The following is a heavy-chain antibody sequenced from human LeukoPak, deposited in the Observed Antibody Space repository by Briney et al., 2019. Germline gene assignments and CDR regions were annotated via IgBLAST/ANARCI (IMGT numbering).Heavy chain of an antibody. V-gene: IGHV3-23*01. D-gene: IGHD1-26*01. CDR2: ISGSGGST. CDR3: AGIVGASYFDY. Sequence: GGSLRLSCAASGFTFSSYARSWVRQAPGKGLEGVSAISGSGGSTYYADSVKGRFTISRDNSKNTLYLQMNSLRAEDTAVYYCAGIVGASYFDYWGQGTLVTVSS. CDR1: GFTFSSYA. J-gene: IGHJ4*02.